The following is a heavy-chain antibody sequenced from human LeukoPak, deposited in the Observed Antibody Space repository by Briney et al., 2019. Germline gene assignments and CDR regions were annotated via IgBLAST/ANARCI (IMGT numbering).Heavy chain of an antibody. CDR3: ATDSRIVGATKRSY. CDR2: IYYSGST. V-gene: IGHV4-61*01. D-gene: IGHD1-26*01. Sequence: SETLSLTCTVSGGFVSSGSYYWSWIRQPPGKGLEWIGYIYYSGSTNYNPSLKSRVTISVDTSKNQFSLKLSSVTAADTAVYYCATDSRIVGATKRSYWGQGTLVTVSS. CDR1: GGFVSSGSYY. J-gene: IGHJ4*02.